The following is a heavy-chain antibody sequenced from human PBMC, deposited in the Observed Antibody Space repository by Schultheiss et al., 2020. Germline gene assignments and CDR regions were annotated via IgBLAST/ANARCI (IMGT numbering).Heavy chain of an antibody. Sequence: SATMSLTCTVSGGSISSGGYYWSWIRQHPGKGLEWIGYIYYSGSTYYNPSLKSRVTISVDTSKNQFSLKLSSVTAADTAVYYCARGTVTAYYYYYGMDVWGQGTTVTVSS. V-gene: IGHV4-31*03. J-gene: IGHJ6*02. CDR3: ARGTVTAYYYYYGMDV. CDR2: IYYSGST. CDR1: GGSISSGGYY. D-gene: IGHD4-17*01.